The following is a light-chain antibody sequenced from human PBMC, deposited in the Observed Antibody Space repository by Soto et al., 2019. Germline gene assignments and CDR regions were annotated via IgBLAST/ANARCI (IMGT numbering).Light chain of an antibody. Sequence: DFPLTQSPSFLSASVGDRVTITCRASQGIGSYLGWYQQAPGKAPKLLIYGASTLQSGVPARFSGSGSGTEFTLTIISLQPEDFATYYCQQLNTYPAFGGGTKVEI. CDR2: GAS. CDR1: QGIGSY. V-gene: IGKV1-9*01. CDR3: QQLNTYPA. J-gene: IGKJ4*01.